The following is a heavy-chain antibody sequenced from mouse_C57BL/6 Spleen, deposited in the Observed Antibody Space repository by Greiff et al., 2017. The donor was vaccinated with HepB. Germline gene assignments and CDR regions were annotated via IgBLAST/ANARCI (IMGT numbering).Heavy chain of an antibody. V-gene: IGHV1-26*01. CDR1: GYTFTDYY. CDR2: INPNNGGT. J-gene: IGHJ2*01. D-gene: IGHD1-1*01. Sequence: VQLQQSGPELVKPGASVKISCKASGYTFTDYYMNWVKQSHGKSLEWIGDINPNNGGTSYNQKFKGKATLTVDKSSSTAYMELRSLTSEDSAVYYCARGYYGSSLDYWGQGTTLTVSS. CDR3: ARGYYGSSLDY.